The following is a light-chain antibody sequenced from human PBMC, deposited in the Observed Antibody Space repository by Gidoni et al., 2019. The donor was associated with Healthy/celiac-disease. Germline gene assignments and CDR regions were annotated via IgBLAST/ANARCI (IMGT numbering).Light chain of an antibody. CDR2: SNN. J-gene: IGLJ2*01. Sequence: QSVRTQPPPASGTPGQGVTISCSGSSSNIGSNTVNWYQQLPGTAPKLLIYSNNQRPSGVPDRFSGSKSGTSASLAISGLQSEDEADYYCAAWDDSLNGVVFGGGTKLTVL. V-gene: IGLV1-44*01. CDR1: SSNIGSNT. CDR3: AAWDDSLNGVV.